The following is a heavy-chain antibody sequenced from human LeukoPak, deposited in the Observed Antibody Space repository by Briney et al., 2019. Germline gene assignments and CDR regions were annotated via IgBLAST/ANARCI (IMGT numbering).Heavy chain of an antibody. Sequence: PSETLSLTCTVSGGSISSYYWSWIRQLPGKGLEWIGYIYTSGSTNYNPSLKSRVTISVDTSKNQFSLKLSSVTAADTAVYYCARLRVVPAATYYYYYYMDVWGKGTTVTGSS. CDR1: GGSISSYY. CDR3: ARLRVVPAATYYYYYYMDV. CDR2: IYTSGST. D-gene: IGHD2-2*01. J-gene: IGHJ6*03. V-gene: IGHV4-4*09.